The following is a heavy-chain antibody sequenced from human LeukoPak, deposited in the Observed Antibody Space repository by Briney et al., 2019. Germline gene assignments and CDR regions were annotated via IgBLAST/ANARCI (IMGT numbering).Heavy chain of an antibody. CDR3: AKDSGSYYGNWFDP. V-gene: IGHV3-23*01. J-gene: IGHJ5*02. CDR2: ISGSGGST. CDR1: GFTFSSYA. D-gene: IGHD1-26*01. Sequence: GGSLRLSCAASGFTFSSYAMSWVRQAPGKGLEWVSAISGSGGSTYYADSVKGRFTISRDNSRNTLYLQMNSLRAEDTAVYYCAKDSGSYYGNWFDPWGQGTLVTVSS.